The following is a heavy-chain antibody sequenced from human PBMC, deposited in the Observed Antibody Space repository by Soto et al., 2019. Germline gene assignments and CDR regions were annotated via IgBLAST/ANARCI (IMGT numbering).Heavy chain of an antibody. CDR2: IYIGNGDT. CDR1: GYTFTTYA. J-gene: IGHJ4*02. D-gene: IGHD3-10*01. Sequence: ASVKVSCKASGYTFTTYAIHWVRQAPGQRLEWMGWIYIGNGDTNYSQKFQGRVTIARDTSATTAYLVLSSLRSEDTAMYYCARDRDSGSGSYYFDYWGQGTLVTVSS. CDR3: ARDRDSGSGSYYFDY. V-gene: IGHV1-3*04.